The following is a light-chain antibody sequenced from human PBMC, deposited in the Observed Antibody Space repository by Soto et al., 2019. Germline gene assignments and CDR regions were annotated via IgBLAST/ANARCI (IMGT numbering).Light chain of an antibody. J-gene: IGKJ3*01. Sequence: EIVLTQSPGTLSLSPGERATLSCRASQSVSSYLAWYQQKPGQAPRLLIYGASSRATGIPDRFSGSGSGTDFTITISILEPEYFAVYYWQQYGSSPFTFGPGTQVDIK. CDR2: GAS. V-gene: IGKV3-20*01. CDR1: QSVSSY. CDR3: QQYGSSPFT.